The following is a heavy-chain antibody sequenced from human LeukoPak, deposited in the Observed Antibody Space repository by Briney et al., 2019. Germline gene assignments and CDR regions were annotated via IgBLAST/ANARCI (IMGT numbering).Heavy chain of an antibody. CDR1: GYTFINYA. D-gene: IGHD3-10*01. V-gene: IGHV1-3*01. CDR2: INAANGNT. Sequence: ASVKVSCKASGYTFINYAINWLRQAPGQRLEWMGWINAANGNTNYSQKFQGRVTITRDTSASTAYMELSSLRFEDTSGYCCGRYSDDAWFGGWGQGTLVTAS. J-gene: IGHJ4*02. CDR3: GRYSDDAWFGG.